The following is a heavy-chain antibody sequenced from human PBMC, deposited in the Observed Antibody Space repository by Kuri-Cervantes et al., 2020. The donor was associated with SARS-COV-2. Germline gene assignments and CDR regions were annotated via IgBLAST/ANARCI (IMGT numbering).Heavy chain of an antibody. CDR3: YCAPKEGFDS. J-gene: IGHJ4*02. CDR2: ISAYNGNT. Sequence: ASVKVSCKASGGTFSSYAISWVRQAPGRGLEWMGWISAYNGNTNDAQKLQGRVTMTTDTSTSTAYMELSSLTSEDTAIYYCYCAPKEGFDSWGQGTLVTVSS. D-gene: IGHD2-21*01. V-gene: IGHV1-18*01. CDR1: GGTFSSYA.